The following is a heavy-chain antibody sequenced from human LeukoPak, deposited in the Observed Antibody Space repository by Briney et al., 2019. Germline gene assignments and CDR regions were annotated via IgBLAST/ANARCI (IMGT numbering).Heavy chain of an antibody. V-gene: IGHV3-30-3*01. Sequence: GGSLRLSCAASGFTFSDYYMSWIRQAPGKGLEWVAVISYDGSNKYYADSVKGRFTISRDNSKNTLYLQMNSLRAEDTAVYYCARDHIVVVPARYEYSSSWPSYFDYWGQGTLVTVSS. CDR3: ARDHIVVVPARYEYSSSWPSYFDY. D-gene: IGHD2-2*01. J-gene: IGHJ4*02. CDR1: GFTFSDYY. CDR2: ISYDGSNK.